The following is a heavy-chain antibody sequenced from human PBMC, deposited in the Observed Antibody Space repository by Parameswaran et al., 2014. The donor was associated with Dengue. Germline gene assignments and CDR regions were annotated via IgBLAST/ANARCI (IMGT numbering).Heavy chain of an antibody. V-gene: IGHV5-51*01. CDR2: IYPGDSDT. CDR1: GYSVTTYW. J-gene: IGHJ3*02. Sequence: GESLKISCKGSGYSVTTYWINWVRQMPGKGLEWMGIIYPGDSDTRYSPSFQGQVTISVDKSITTAYLEWSSLKASDTAMYYCAAASYDSSNNDVAFDIWGQGTMVTVSS. D-gene: IGHD3-22*01. CDR3: AAASYDSSNNDVAFDI.